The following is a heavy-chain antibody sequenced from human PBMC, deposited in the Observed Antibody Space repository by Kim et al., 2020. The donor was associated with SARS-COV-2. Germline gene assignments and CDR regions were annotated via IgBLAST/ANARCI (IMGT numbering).Heavy chain of an antibody. Sequence: SEKYYVDDVKGRFTVSRDNAKNLMYLQMNSLTTEDTAVYYCARGILGASWGQGTMVTVSS. D-gene: IGHD1-26*01. CDR3: ARGILGAS. CDR2: SEK. V-gene: IGHV3-7*01. J-gene: IGHJ3*01.